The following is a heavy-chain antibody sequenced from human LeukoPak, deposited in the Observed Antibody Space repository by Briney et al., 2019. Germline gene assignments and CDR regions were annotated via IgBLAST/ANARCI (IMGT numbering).Heavy chain of an antibody. CDR1: GFTFSSYS. CDR2: IISSSSYI. CDR3: ATSPAAALGDAFDI. Sequence: GGSLRLSCAASGFTFSSYSMNWVRRAPGKGLEWFSSIISSSSYIYYADSVKGRFTISRDNAKNSLYLQMNSLRAEDTAVYYCATSPAAALGDAFDIWGQGTMVTVSS. D-gene: IGHD3-16*01. V-gene: IGHV3-21*01. J-gene: IGHJ3*02.